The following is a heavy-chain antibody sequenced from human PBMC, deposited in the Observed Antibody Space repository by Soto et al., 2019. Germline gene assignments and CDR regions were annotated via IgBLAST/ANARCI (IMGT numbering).Heavy chain of an antibody. Sequence: SETLSLTCTVSGGSIGSYHWSWVRQPPGKGLEWIASVYYTGTTNYNPSLGSRVTISIDAPENQISLKLTSVTAADTAFYYCARDTVLTGMFDLWGQGTLVPVSS. D-gene: IGHD4-17*01. J-gene: IGHJ5*02. CDR1: GGSIGSYH. V-gene: IGHV4-59*01. CDR2: VYYTGTT. CDR3: ARDTVLTGMFDL.